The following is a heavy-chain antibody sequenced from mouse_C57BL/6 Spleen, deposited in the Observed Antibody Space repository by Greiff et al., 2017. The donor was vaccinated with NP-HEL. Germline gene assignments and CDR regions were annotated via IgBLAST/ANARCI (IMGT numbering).Heavy chain of an antibody. CDR3: AREGRYLLEY. CDR2: ISDGGSYT. V-gene: IGHV5-4*01. D-gene: IGHD5-1*01. CDR1: GFTFSSYA. J-gene: IGHJ2*01. Sequence: EVNVVESGGGLVKPGGSLKLSCAASGFTFSSYAMSWVRQTPEKRLEWVATISDGGSYTYYPDNVKGRFTISRDNATNNLYLQMSHLKSEDTAMYYCAREGRYLLEYWGQGTTLTVSS.